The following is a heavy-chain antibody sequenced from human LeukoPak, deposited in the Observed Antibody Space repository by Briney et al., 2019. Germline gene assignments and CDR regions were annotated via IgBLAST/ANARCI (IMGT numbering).Heavy chain of an antibody. J-gene: IGHJ6*03. V-gene: IGHV4-39*07. CDR1: GGSISSINYY. CDR3: ARGPLKEKPLYYYYYYYMDV. Sequence: SETLSLTCTVSGGSISSINYYWGWIRQAPGRGLECIGNIYYVGTTYYNPSLRSRVTISVDTSKNQFSLKLSSVTAADTAVYYCARGPLKEKPLYYYYYYYMDVWGKGTTVTVSS. D-gene: IGHD2/OR15-2a*01. CDR2: IYYVGTT.